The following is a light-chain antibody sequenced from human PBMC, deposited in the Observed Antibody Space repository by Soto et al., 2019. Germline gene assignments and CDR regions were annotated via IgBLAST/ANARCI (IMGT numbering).Light chain of an antibody. CDR2: GAS. J-gene: IGKJ4*01. CDR3: QQYNNWPRGT. CDR1: QSVSSN. V-gene: IGKV3-15*01. Sequence: EVVLTHSPATLSLSPCERATLSSSASQSVSSNLAWYQQKPGQAPRLLIYGASTRATGIPARFSGSGSGTEFTLTISSLQSEDFAVYYCQQYNNWPRGTFGGGTKVDIK.